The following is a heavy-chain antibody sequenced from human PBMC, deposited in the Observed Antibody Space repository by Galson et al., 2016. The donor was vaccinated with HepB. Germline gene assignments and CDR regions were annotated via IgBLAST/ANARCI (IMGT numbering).Heavy chain of an antibody. V-gene: IGHV3-7*04. J-gene: IGHJ4*02. D-gene: IGHD1-26*01. Sequence: SLRLSRVASGSSFLHYWITWVRQALGNGLQCTANIRQDGRENDYVDSVKGRFTISRDNTKNSLYLQMTSLRAEDTAVYYCAKDFGWDGPWTGHWGQGTLVTVSS. CDR1: GSSFLHYW. CDR3: AKDFGWDGPWTGH. CDR2: IRQDGREN.